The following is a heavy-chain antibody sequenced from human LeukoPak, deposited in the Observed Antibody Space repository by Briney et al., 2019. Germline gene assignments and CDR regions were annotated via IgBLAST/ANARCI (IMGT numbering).Heavy chain of an antibody. CDR1: GYTFTGYY. Sequence: ASVKVSCKASGYTFTGYYMHWVRQAPGQGLEWMGWINPNSGGTNYAQKFQGRVTMTRDTSISTAYMELSGLRSDDTAVYYCARDAAYCGGDCYSWALDIWGQGTMVTVSS. J-gene: IGHJ3*02. D-gene: IGHD2-21*02. CDR3: ARDAAYCGGDCYSWALDI. CDR2: INPNSGGT. V-gene: IGHV1-2*02.